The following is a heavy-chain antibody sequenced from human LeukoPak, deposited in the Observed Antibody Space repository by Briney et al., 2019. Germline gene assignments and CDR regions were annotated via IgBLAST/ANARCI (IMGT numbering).Heavy chain of an antibody. V-gene: IGHV3-64D*06. J-gene: IGHJ4*02. CDR2: ITNNGGST. Sequence: GGSLRLSCSVSGFTFSDYAMHWVRQAPGKGLEYVSAITNNGGSTYYADSAKGRFSVSRDNSKNTVYLQLSSLRPDDTAVYYCAKGRIYCCYPSLDYWGQGTLVTVSS. CDR1: GFTFSDYA. D-gene: IGHD2-2*01. CDR3: AKGRIYCCYPSLDY.